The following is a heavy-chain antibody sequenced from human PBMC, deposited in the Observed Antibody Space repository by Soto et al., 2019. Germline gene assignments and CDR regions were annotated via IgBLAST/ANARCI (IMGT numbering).Heavy chain of an antibody. D-gene: IGHD7-27*01. CDR1: GYIFMSYG. Sequence: QVQLVQSGAEVKRPGASVKVSCKASGYIFMSYGITWVRQAPGQGLEGMGCFTADDGDTNYAQKFQGRVTMTTDTSTRTAYMGLRSLRSDDTAVYYCARRTLGSAIGVGDYWGQGTLVTVSS. CDR2: FTADDGDT. J-gene: IGHJ4*02. CDR3: ARRTLGSAIGVGDY. V-gene: IGHV1-18*01.